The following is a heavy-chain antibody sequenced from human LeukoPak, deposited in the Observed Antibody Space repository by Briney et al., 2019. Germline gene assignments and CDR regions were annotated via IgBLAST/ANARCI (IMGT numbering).Heavy chain of an antibody. D-gene: IGHD2-15*01. CDR2: ISWDGGST. CDR3: AKDLGNSFDY. Sequence: GGSLRLSCAASGFTFDDYTMHWVRQAPGKGLEWVSLISWDGGSTYYADSVKGRFTISRDNSKNTLYLQMNSLRAEDTAVYYCAKDLGNSFDYWGQGTLVTVSS. V-gene: IGHV3-43*01. J-gene: IGHJ4*02. CDR1: GFTFDDYT.